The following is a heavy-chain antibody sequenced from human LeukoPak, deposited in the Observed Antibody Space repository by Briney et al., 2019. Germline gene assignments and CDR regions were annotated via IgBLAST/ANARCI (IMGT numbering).Heavy chain of an antibody. V-gene: IGHV3-30-3*01. J-gene: IGHJ4*02. Sequence: PGRSLRLSCAASGFTFSSYAMHWVRQAPGKGLEWVAVISYDGSNKYYADSVKGRFTISRDNSKNTLYLQMNSLRAEDTAVYYCARGAPADILTGSFDYWGQGTLVTVSS. CDR2: ISYDGSNK. CDR1: GFTFSSYA. CDR3: ARGAPADILTGSFDY. D-gene: IGHD3-9*01.